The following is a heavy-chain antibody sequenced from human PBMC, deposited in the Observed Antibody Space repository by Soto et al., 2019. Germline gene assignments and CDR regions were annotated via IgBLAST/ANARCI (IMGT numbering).Heavy chain of an antibody. Sequence: QVQLQESGPGLVKPSETLSLTCTVSGGSVKSGSYYWSWIRQPPGKGLEWIGYVYYTGRTNYNPSLKSLVTISVETSKSQFSLMLTSVTVADTAVYYCARDFDYFDYWGQGTLVTVSS. D-gene: IGHD3-3*01. CDR3: ARDFDYFDY. CDR2: VYYTGRT. J-gene: IGHJ4*02. CDR1: GGSVKSGSYY. V-gene: IGHV4-61*01.